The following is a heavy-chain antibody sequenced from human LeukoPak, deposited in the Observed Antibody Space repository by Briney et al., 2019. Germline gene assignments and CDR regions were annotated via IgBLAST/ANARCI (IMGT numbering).Heavy chain of an antibody. D-gene: IGHD5-24*01. CDR3: ARLRWLQNYFDY. CDR2: IIPIFGTA. V-gene: IGHV1-69*13. J-gene: IGHJ4*02. CDR1: GGTFISYA. Sequence: SVKVTCKASGGTFISYAISWVRQAPGQGLEWMGGIIPIFGTANYAQKFQGSVTITADESTSTAYMELSSLRAEDTAVYYCARLRWLQNYFDYWGQGTLVTVSS.